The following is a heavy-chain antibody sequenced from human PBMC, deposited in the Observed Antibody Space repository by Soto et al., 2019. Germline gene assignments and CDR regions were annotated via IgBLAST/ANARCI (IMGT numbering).Heavy chain of an antibody. D-gene: IGHD6-6*01. V-gene: IGHV3-23*01. J-gene: IGHJ4*02. CDR3: ARPIEYSSSSGTYDD. CDR2: ITGSGGTT. CDR1: GFTFYSHA. Sequence: SGGSLRLSCTASGFTFYSHAMTWVRQAPGKGLEWVSVITGSGGTTSYADSVKGRFTISRDNSKNTLYLQMNSLRAEDTAVYYCARPIEYSSSSGTYDDWGQGTRVTVAS.